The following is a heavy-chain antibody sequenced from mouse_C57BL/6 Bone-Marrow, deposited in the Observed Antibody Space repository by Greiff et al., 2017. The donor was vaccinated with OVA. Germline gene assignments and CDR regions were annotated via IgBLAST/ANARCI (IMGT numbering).Heavy chain of an antibody. CDR2: IWSGGST. D-gene: IGHD2-5*01. J-gene: IGHJ4*01. CDR1: GFSLTSYG. CDR3: ARYSNDYYAMDY. Sequence: VKLLESGPGLVQPSQSLSITCTVSGFSLTSYGVHWVRQSPGTGLALLGVIWSGGSTDYNAAFISKLSISKDNSKSQVFFKMNSLQADDTAIYYCARYSNDYYAMDYWGQGTSVTVSS. V-gene: IGHV2-2*01.